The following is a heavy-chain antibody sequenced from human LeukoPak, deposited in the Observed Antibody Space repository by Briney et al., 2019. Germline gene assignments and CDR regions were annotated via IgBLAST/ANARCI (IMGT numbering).Heavy chain of an antibody. D-gene: IGHD3-16*02. CDR1: GFTSSNAW. CDR2: IKSKTEGGTT. J-gene: IGHJ4*02. Sequence: PGGSLRLSCAASGFTSSNAWMSWVRQAPGEGLEWVGRIKSKTEGGTTDYAAPVKGRFTISRADSKNTLYLQMNSLITEDTAVYYCHVWGTYRYQDYWGQGTLVTVSS. V-gene: IGHV3-15*01. CDR3: HVWGTYRYQDY.